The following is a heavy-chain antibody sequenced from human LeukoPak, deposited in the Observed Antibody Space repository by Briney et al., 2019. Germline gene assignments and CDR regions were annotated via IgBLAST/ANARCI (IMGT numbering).Heavy chain of an antibody. CDR3: ARDHPDYYYYYMDV. V-gene: IGHV3-7*01. CDR1: GFTFSSYW. CDR2: IKQDGSEK. J-gene: IGHJ6*03. Sequence: GGSLRLSCAASGFTFSSYWMSWVRQAPGKGLEWVANIKQDGSEKYYVDSVKGRFTISRDNAKNSLYLQMNSLRAEDTAVYYCARDHPDYYYYYMDVWGKGTTVTVSS.